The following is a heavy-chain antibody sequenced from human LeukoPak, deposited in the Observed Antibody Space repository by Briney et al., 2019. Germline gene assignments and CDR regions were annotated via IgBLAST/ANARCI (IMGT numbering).Heavy chain of an antibody. CDR1: GYTFTSYG. V-gene: IGHV1-69*05. J-gene: IGHJ4*02. Sequence: ASVKVSCKASGYTFTSYGISWVRQAPGQGLEWMGGIIPIFGTANYAQKFQGRVTITTDESTSTAYMELSSLRSEDTAVYYCAREAAAGAFDYWGQGTLVTVSS. CDR3: AREAAAGAFDY. D-gene: IGHD6-13*01. CDR2: IIPIFGTA.